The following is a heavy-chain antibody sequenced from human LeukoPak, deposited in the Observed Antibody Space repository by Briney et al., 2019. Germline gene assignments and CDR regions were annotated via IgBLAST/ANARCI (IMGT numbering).Heavy chain of an antibody. Sequence: QTGGSLRLSCTASGFTFGDYAMSWVRQAPGKGLEWVGFIRRKAYGGTTEHAASVKGRFTISRDDSKSIAYLQMNSLKTEDTAVYYCTILKNGYGDLYSEYYFDYWGQGTLVTVSS. CDR2: IRRKAYGGTT. CDR3: TILKNGYGDLYSEYYFDY. CDR1: GFTFGDYA. V-gene: IGHV3-49*04. J-gene: IGHJ4*02. D-gene: IGHD4-17*01.